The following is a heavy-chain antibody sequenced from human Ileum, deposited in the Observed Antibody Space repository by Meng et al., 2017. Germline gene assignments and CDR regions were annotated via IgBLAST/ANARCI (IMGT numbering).Heavy chain of an antibody. D-gene: IGHD3-3*01. CDR1: GGSVSSNMAA. CDR3: ASGSGSLDY. J-gene: IGHJ4*02. V-gene: IGHV6-1*01. CDR2: TYYRSKWYS. Sequence: QVQLQQSGPGLVKPSQPFSLPCAVSGGSVSSNMAAWNWIRQSPLRGLEWLGRTYYRSKWYSEYAVSVKSRISITPDTSKNQFSLQMNSVTPEDTAVYYCASGSGSLDYWGPGTLVTVSS.